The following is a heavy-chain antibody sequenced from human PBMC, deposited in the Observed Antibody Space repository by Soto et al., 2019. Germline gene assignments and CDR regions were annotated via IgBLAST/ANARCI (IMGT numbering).Heavy chain of an antibody. Sequence: QLQLQESGPGLVKPSETLSLTCTVSGGSISSSSYYWGWIRQPPGKGLEWIGSIYYSGSTYYNPSLKSRVTISVDTSKHQFSLKLSSVTAADTAVYYCAGYVLRFLEWLSGFDPWGQGTLVTVSS. CDR1: GGSISSSSYY. D-gene: IGHD3-3*01. CDR3: AGYVLRFLEWLSGFDP. J-gene: IGHJ5*02. CDR2: IYYSGST. V-gene: IGHV4-39*01.